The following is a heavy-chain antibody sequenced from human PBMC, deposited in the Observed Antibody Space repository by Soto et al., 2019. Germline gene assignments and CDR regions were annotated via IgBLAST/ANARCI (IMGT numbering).Heavy chain of an antibody. Sequence: GGSLRLSCAASGFTFSDFYMSWIRQAPGRGLEWVSYISSSSSYTNYADSVKGRFTISRDNAKNSLYLQMNSLRAEDTAVYYCARDQFGVLPPLDVWGQGTTVTVSS. J-gene: IGHJ6*02. CDR3: ARDQFGVLPPLDV. D-gene: IGHD2-8*01. V-gene: IGHV3-11*05. CDR1: GFTFSDFY. CDR2: ISSSSSYT.